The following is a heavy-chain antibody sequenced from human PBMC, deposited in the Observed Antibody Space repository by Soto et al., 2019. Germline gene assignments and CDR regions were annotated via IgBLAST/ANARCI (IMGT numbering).Heavy chain of an antibody. CDR3: ENGAVRFFAIRPGSPDY. J-gene: IGHJ4*02. CDR1: GFTFSSSG. CDR2: ISYVGSNK. D-gene: IGHD3-3*01. Sequence: ESGGGVVQPGRSLRLSCAASGFTFSSSGMHWVRQAPCKRLEWVAVISYVGSNKYYADSVKGRFTNSRDNSKNTLYLQMNSLRAEDTAVYYWENGAVRFFAIRPGSPDYWGQGTLVTVSS. V-gene: IGHV3-30*18.